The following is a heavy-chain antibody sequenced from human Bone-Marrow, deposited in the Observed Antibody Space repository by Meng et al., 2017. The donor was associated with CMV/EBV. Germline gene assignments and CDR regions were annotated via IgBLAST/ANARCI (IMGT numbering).Heavy chain of an antibody. J-gene: IGHJ4*02. CDR2: IYYSGST. V-gene: IGHV4-39*07. D-gene: IGHD3-3*01. CDR1: GGSISSSSYY. Sequence: SETLSLTCTVSGGSISSSSYYWGWIRQPPGKGLEWIGSIYYSGSTYYNPSLKSRVTISVDTSKNQFSLKLSSVTAADTAVYYCARRSDFWSGYWENYFDYWGQGTLVTVSS. CDR3: ARRSDFWSGYWENYFDY.